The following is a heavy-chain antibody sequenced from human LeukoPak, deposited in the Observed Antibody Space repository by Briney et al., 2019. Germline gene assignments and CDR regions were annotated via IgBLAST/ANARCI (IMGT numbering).Heavy chain of an antibody. V-gene: IGHV1-2*02. CDR2: INPNSGGT. Sequence: ASVKVSCKASGGTFSSYAISWVRQAPGQGLEWMGWINPNSGGTNYAQKFQGRVTMTRDTSISTAYMELSRLRSDDAAVYYCARDLTLYYYDSSGYSWFDPWGQGTLVTVSS. CDR1: GGTFSSYA. CDR3: ARDLTLYYYDSSGYSWFDP. D-gene: IGHD3-22*01. J-gene: IGHJ5*02.